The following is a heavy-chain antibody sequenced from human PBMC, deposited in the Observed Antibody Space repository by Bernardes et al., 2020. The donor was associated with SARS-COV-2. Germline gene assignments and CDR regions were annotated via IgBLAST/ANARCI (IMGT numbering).Heavy chain of an antibody. CDR2: ISSSGSTK. CDR3: ARITRVDLDF. J-gene: IGHJ4*02. D-gene: IGHD1-20*01. V-gene: IGHV3-48*02. CDR1: GFTFSTYN. Sequence: RLSCAASGFTFSTYNMNWVRQAPGKGLEWVSYISSSGSTKDYADSVKGRFTISRDNAKNSLYLQMNSLRDEDTAMYYCARITRVDLDFWGQGTLVTVSS.